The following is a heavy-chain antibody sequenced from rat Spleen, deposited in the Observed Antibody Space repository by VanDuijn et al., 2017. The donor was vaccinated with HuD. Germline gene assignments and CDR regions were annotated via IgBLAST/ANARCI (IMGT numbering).Heavy chain of an antibody. CDR2: ISTGGNT. Sequence: QVQLKESGPGLVQPSQTLSLTCTVSGFSLTSNGVSWVRQPPGKGLEWIAAISTGGNTYYNSGLKSRLGISRDTSKSQVFLKMNSLQTEDTAIYFGVRERVPGFAFYFDYWGQGVMVTVSS. V-gene: IGHV2S12*01. J-gene: IGHJ2*01. CDR1: GFSLTSNG. D-gene: IGHD1-4*01. CDR3: VRERVPGFAFYFDY.